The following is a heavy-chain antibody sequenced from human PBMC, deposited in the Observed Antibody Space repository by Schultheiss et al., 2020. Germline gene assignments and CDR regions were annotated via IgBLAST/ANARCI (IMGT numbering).Heavy chain of an antibody. Sequence: SETLSLTCTVSGGSISSGGYYWSWIRQHPGKGLEWIGYIYYSGSTNYNPSLKSRVTISVDTSKNQFSLKLSSVTAADTAVYYCAKFYGSGTYRDYWGQGTLVTVSS. J-gene: IGHJ4*02. CDR2: IYYSGST. CDR3: AKFYGSGTYRDY. CDR1: GGSISSGGYY. V-gene: IGHV4-61*08. D-gene: IGHD3-10*01.